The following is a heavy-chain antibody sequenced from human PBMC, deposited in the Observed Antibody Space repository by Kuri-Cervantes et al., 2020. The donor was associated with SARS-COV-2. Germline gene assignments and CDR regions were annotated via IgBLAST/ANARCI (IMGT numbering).Heavy chain of an antibody. CDR2: IYYSGST. Sequence: SESRSLTCTVSGGSISSSSYYWGWIRQPAGKGLGWFGSIYYSGSTYYNPSLKSRVTISVDTSKNQFSLKLSSVTAADTAVYDCARLARLAEAGGGDFDYWGQGTLVTVSS. D-gene: IGHD6-19*01. V-gene: IGHV4-39*01. CDR3: ARLARLAEAGGGDFDY. J-gene: IGHJ4*02. CDR1: GGSISSSSYY.